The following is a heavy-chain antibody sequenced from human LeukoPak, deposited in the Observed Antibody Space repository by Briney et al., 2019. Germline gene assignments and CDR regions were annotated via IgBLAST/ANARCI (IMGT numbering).Heavy chain of an antibody. CDR1: GFTVSSNY. D-gene: IGHD3-3*01. J-gene: IGHJ4*02. Sequence: GGSLRLSCAASGFTVSSNYMSWVRQAPGKGLEWVSVIYSGGSTYYADSVKGRFTISRDNSKNTLYLQVNSLRAEDTAVYYCARAQTGYDFWSGYLFDYWGQGTLVTVSS. CDR2: IYSGGST. V-gene: IGHV3-53*01. CDR3: ARAQTGYDFWSGYLFDY.